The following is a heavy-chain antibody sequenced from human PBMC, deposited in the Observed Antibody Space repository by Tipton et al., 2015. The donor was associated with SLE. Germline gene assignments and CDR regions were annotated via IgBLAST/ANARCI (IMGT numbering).Heavy chain of an antibody. Sequence: TLSLTCTVSGGSISSSGFYWGWIRQPPGKGPEWIGSVYDSGSTYQNPSLKSRVTISTHTSKNQLSLKLSSVTPADTAVYYCARATVTSSGGYYGMDVWGQGTTVTVSS. CDR1: GGSISSSGFY. V-gene: IGHV4-39*07. CDR2: VYDSGST. CDR3: ARATVTSSGGYYGMDV. D-gene: IGHD4-11*01. J-gene: IGHJ6*02.